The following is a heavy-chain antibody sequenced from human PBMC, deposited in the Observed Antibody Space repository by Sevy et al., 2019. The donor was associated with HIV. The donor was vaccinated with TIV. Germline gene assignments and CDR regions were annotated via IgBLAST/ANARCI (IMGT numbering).Heavy chain of an antibody. CDR1: GGSISSSSYY. V-gene: IGHV4-39*01. CDR3: ARPASKAAGPNWFDP. Sequence: SETLSLTCTVSGGSISSSSYYWGWIRQPPGKGLEWIGSIYYSGSTYYNPSLKSRVTISVDTSKNQFSLKLSSVTAADTAVYYCARPASKAAGPNWFDPWGQGTLVTVSS. D-gene: IGHD6-13*01. J-gene: IGHJ5*02. CDR2: IYYSGST.